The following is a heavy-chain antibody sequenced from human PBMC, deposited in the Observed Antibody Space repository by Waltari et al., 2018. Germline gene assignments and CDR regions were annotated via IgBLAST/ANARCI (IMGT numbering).Heavy chain of an antibody. CDR3: ARLVWFGAWIDN. V-gene: IGHV4-39*01. J-gene: IGHJ4*02. Sequence: QVQLQESGPGMLRPSATLSLTCTVSGDSIKTDTYYWGWIHQSPGKGLECLGTIHSSGTTYVPASLEPRVTISVDTFNNRFSLNLRSATAADTAVYFCARLVWFGAWIDNWGQGSLVTVSS. D-gene: IGHD3-10*01. CDR2: IHSSGTT. CDR1: GDSIKTDTYY.